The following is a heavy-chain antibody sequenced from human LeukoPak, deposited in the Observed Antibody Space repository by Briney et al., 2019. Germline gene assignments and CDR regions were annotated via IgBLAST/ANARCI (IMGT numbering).Heavy chain of an antibody. CDR2: INPNSGGT. J-gene: IGHJ4*02. D-gene: IGHD6-19*01. CDR1: GYTFTGYY. Sequence: GASVKVSCKASGYTFTGYYMHWVRQAPGQGLEWMGWINPNSGGTNYAQKFQGRVTMTRDTSISTAYMELSRLRSDDPAVYYCARSPASGWLRFDYWGQGTLVTVSS. V-gene: IGHV1-2*02. CDR3: ARSPASGWLRFDY.